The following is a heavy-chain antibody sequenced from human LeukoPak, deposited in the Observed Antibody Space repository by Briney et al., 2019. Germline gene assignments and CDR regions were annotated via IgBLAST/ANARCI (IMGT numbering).Heavy chain of an antibody. CDR3: AKSYSSSYYGIFDF. CDR1: GFAFSSYA. Sequence: GGSLRHSCAASGFAFSSYAMSWVRQAPGKGLEWVSAISGNGGNTYYADSVKGRFAISRDNSKNTLHLQMSSLRAEDTAIYFCAKSYSSSYYGIFDFWGQGTLVTVSS. V-gene: IGHV3-23*01. J-gene: IGHJ4*02. CDR2: ISGNGGNT. D-gene: IGHD6-13*01.